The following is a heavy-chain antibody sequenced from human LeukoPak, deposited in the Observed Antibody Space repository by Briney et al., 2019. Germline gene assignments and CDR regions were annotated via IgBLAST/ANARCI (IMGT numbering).Heavy chain of an antibody. D-gene: IGHD3-9*01. J-gene: IGHJ4*02. CDR1: RFTFSSYV. V-gene: IGHV3-23*01. Sequence: PGGSLRLSCAASRFTFSSYVMNWVRRAPGKGLEWVSAICYSGGNTYYADSVKGRFTISRDNSKNTLYLQMNSLRAEDTAVYYCAKSADTYYDILTGYYTVYYFDYWGQGTLVTVSS. CDR2: ICYSGGNT. CDR3: AKSADTYYDILTGYYTVYYFDY.